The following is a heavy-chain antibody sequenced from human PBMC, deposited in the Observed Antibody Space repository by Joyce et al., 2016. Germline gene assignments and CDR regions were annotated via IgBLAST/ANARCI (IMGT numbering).Heavy chain of an antibody. J-gene: IGHJ4*02. CDR2: ISRSGDSK. CDR1: GFILRRYD. Sequence: EVQVLESGGGLVQPGGSLSLSCAVSGFILRRYDMSWVRQAPGKGLEWVSAISRSGDSKYYTDSVKGRFTVSRDNSKKILYLQMNTLRAEDTAVYYCAKASLTGYYIGAYYFDYWGQGTLVTVSS. V-gene: IGHV3-23*01. CDR3: AKASLTGYYIGAYYFDY. D-gene: IGHD3-9*01.